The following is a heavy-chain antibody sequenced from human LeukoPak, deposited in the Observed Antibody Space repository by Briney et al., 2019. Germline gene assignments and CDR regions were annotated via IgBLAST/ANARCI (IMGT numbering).Heavy chain of an antibody. CDR1: GFTFSSYG. CDR3: AKEIREQRRGSSTWRTPRDYYYGMDV. D-gene: IGHD6-19*01. V-gene: IGHV3-30*18. J-gene: IGHJ6*02. Sequence: GGSLRLSCTASGFTFSSYGMHWVRQAPGKGLEWVAVISYDGSNKYYEESVKGRFTISRDNSKNTLYLQMNSLRAEDTAVYYCAKEIREQRRGSSTWRTPRDYYYGMDVWGQGTTATVSS. CDR2: ISYDGSNK.